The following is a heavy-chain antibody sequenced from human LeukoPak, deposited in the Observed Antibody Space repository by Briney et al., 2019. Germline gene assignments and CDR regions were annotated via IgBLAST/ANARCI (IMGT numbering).Heavy chain of an antibody. CDR2: ISAYNGNT. Sequence: ASVKVSCKASGYTFTSSGISWVRQAPGQGLEWMGWISAYNGNTIYAQMLQGRVTMTTDTSTSTAYMELRSLRSDDTAVYYCARDLSSSYYYVFDYWGQGTLVTVSS. CDR3: ARDLSSSYYYVFDY. V-gene: IGHV1-18*01. D-gene: IGHD3-22*01. J-gene: IGHJ4*02. CDR1: GYTFTSSG.